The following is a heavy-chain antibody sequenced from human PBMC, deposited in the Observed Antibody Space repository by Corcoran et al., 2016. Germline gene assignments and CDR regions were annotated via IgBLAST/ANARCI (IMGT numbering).Heavy chain of an antibody. Sequence: QVQLQESGPGLVKPSETLSLTCTVSGGSVSSGSYYWSWIRQPPGKGLEWIGYIYYSGSTNYNPSLKSRVTISVDTSKNQFSLKLSSVTAADTAVYYCARDLVYDILTGQTNWFDPWGQGTLVTVSS. CDR2: IYYSGST. V-gene: IGHV4-61*01. CDR3: ARDLVYDILTGQTNWFDP. J-gene: IGHJ5*02. CDR1: GGSVSSGSYY. D-gene: IGHD3-9*01.